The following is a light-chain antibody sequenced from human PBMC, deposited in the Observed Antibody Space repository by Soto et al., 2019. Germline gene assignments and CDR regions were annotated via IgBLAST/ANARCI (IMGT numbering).Light chain of an antibody. CDR1: QSAATN. CDR3: QQYHGWPST. V-gene: IGKV3-15*01. J-gene: IGKJ4*01. CDR2: GAY. Sequence: EIVMTQSPATLSVSPGERATLSCRASQSAATNLAWYQQRPGQAPRLLISGAYTRATGITDRFSGSGSGTEFTLNIRRMQSEELALYDCQQYHGWPSTVGGGTMGDLK.